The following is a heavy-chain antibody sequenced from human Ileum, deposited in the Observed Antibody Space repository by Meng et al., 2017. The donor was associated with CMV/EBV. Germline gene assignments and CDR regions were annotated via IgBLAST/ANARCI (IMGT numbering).Heavy chain of an antibody. CDR3: ARGPYSSSWSSFDY. CDR2: IYTSGST. D-gene: IGHD6-13*01. Sequence: LTESGPGRVKPSEPLSLTCPVSRGSISSDYWSWIRQPAGKGLEWIGRIYTSGSTNYNPSLKSRVTMSVDTSKTQFSLKLSSVTAADTAVYYCARGPYSSSWSSFDYWGQGTLVTVSS. V-gene: IGHV4-4*07. J-gene: IGHJ4*02. CDR1: RGSISSDY.